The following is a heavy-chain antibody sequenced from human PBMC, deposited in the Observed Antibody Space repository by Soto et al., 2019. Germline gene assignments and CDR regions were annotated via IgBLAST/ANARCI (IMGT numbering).Heavy chain of an antibody. CDR1: GFTFSSYA. D-gene: IGHD1-7*01. CDR2: ISGSGGST. CDR3: AKDRSVGTLDY. Sequence: GGSLRLSCAASGFTFSSYAMSWVRQAPGKGVEWFSAISGSGGSTYYADSVKGRFTISRDNSKNTLYLQMNSLRAEDTAVYYCAKDRSVGTLDYWGQGTLVTVSS. J-gene: IGHJ4*02. V-gene: IGHV3-23*01.